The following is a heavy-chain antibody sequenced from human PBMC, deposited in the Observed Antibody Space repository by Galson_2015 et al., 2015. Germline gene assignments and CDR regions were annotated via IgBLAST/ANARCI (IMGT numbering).Heavy chain of an antibody. CDR1: GFSLSAYG. CDR2: IWYDGSDK. J-gene: IGHJ4*02. V-gene: IGHV3-33*01. CDR3: ARGTHSANDVWSGYYFRNDY. Sequence: SLRLSCAASGFSLSAYGMHWVRQAPGKGLEWVVIIWYDGSDKYYADSVKGRFTISRDSSKNTLYLQMNSLRVEDTAMYYCARGTHSANDVWSGYYFRNDYWGQGTLITVSS. D-gene: IGHD3-3*01.